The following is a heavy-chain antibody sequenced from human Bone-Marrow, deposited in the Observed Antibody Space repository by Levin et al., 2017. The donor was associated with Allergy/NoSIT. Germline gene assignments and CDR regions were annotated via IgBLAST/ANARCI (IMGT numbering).Heavy chain of an antibody. Sequence: GGSLRLSCAASGFTFSGAWLNWVRQAPGKGLEWVGRLKSKTDSGTTDYAAPVKGRFTIPRDDSKNTLYLQMNNLKTGDTAVYYCALLEDYYGSGGTWGQGTLVTVSS. J-gene: IGHJ5*02. CDR3: ALLEDYYGSGGT. V-gene: IGHV3-15*07. D-gene: IGHD3-10*01. CDR1: GFTFSGAW. CDR2: LKSKTDSGTT.